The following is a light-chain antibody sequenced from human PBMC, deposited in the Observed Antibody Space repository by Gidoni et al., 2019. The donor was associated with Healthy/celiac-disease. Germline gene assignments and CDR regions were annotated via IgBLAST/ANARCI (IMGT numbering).Light chain of an antibody. Sequence: DIQMTQSPSSLSASVGDRVTITCRASQSISSYLNWYQQKPGKAPKRLIYAASSLQSGVPSRFSGSGSGTDFTLTISSLQPEDFATYYCQQSYSTRWTFXQXTKVEIK. V-gene: IGKV1-39*01. CDR2: AAS. CDR3: QQSYSTRWT. CDR1: QSISSY. J-gene: IGKJ1*01.